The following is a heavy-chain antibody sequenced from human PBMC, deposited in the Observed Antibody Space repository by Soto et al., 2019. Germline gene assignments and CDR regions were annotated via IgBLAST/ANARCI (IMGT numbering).Heavy chain of an antibody. Sequence: QVQLVQSGAEVKKPGSSVKVSCKASGGTFSSYAISWVRQAPGQGLEWMGGIIPIFGTANYAQKFQGRVTITADESMSTAYMELSSLRSEDTAVYYCARGRDIVVVVAADQYNWFDPWGQGTLVTVSS. CDR1: GGTFSSYA. CDR2: IIPIFGTA. J-gene: IGHJ5*02. CDR3: ARGRDIVVVVAADQYNWFDP. D-gene: IGHD2-15*01. V-gene: IGHV1-69*01.